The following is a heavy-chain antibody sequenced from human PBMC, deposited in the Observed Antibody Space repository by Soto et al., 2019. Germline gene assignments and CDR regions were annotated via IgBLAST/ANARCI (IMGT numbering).Heavy chain of an antibody. CDR1: GGTFSSYT. J-gene: IGHJ4*02. CDR2: IIPILGIA. Sequence: QVQLVQSGAEVKKPGSSVKVSCKASGGTFSSYTISWVRQAPGQGLEWMGRIIPILGIANYAQKFQGRVTITADKSTSTAYMELSSMRSEDTAVYYCAIRGMTTVTTYFDYWGQGTLVTVSS. V-gene: IGHV1-69*02. CDR3: AIRGMTTVTTYFDY. D-gene: IGHD4-17*01.